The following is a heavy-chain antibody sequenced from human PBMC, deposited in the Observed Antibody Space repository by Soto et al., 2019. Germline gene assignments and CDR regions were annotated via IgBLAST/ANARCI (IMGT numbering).Heavy chain of an antibody. D-gene: IGHD2-2*01. V-gene: IGHV1-69*13. CDR1: GGTFSSYA. CDR2: IIPIFGTA. J-gene: IGHJ6*02. Sequence: SVKVSCKASGGTFSSYAISWVRQAPGQGLEWMGGIIPIFGTANYAQKFQGRVTITADESTSTAYMELSSLRSEDTAVYYCASRLYCISTSCYLMDYYYGMDVWGQGTTVTVSS. CDR3: ASRLYCISTSCYLMDYYYGMDV.